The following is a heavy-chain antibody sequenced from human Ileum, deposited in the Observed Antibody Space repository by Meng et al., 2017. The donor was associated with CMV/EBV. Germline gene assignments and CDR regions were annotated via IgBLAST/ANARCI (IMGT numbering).Heavy chain of an antibody. CDR1: GFTLSNYW. J-gene: IGHJ4*02. Sequence: DVQMLESGGGLIQPGGSLKLSCADSGFTLSNYWIHWVRQVPGKGLIWVSRINSDGNNIVYADSVKGRFTISRDIPKNTVYLQMNSLRAEDTAMYYCVRGSNNWVGTDYWGQGTLVTVSS. CDR2: INSDGNNI. CDR3: VRGSNNWVGTDY. D-gene: IGHD2-21*02. V-gene: IGHV3-74*01.